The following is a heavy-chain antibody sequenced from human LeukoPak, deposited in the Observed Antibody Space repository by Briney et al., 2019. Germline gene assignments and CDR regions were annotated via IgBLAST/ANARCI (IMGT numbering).Heavy chain of an antibody. CDR1: GFTFSNAW. D-gene: IGHD3-3*01. Sequence: GGSLRLSCAASGFTFSNAWMSWVRQAPGKGLEWVGRIKSKTDGGTTDYAAPVKGRFTISRDDSKNTLYLQMNSLKTEDTAVYYCTTDRGLRFLEWFGEGLFDYWGQGTLVTVSS. CDR3: TTDRGLRFLEWFGEGLFDY. V-gene: IGHV3-15*01. CDR2: IKSKTDGGTT. J-gene: IGHJ4*02.